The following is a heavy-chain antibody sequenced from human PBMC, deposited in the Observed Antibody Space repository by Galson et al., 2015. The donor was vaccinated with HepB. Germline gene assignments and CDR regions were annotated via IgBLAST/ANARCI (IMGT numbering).Heavy chain of an antibody. CDR3: AKETSGYTPYYDH. CDR2: ISYDGRNK. D-gene: IGHD3-3*01. J-gene: IGHJ4*02. Sequence: SLRLSCAASGFTFSNYGMHWVRQAPGKGLEWVAVISYDGRNKYYADSVKGRFTISRDNSKNTLYLQMNSLRAEDTAVYYCAKETSGYTPYYDHWGQGTLVTVSS. V-gene: IGHV3-30*18. CDR1: GFTFSNYG.